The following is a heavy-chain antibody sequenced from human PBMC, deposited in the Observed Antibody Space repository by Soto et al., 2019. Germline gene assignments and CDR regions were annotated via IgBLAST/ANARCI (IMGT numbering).Heavy chain of an antibody. CDR3: GRNVAPQQHVPNTRGRFFDP. Sequence: QVQLVQSGAEVKKPGASVRVSCKASRYSFSGSYIHWVRQTPRHGLEWMGWINPKSGHTVLGDKFEDRVTMTRDTSISTVYMQLGNLTSDDTAIYHCGRNVAPQQHVPNTRGRFFDPWGQGTQVTVSS. D-gene: IGHD6-13*01. V-gene: IGHV1-2*02. CDR1: RYSFSGSY. CDR2: INPKSGHT. J-gene: IGHJ5*02.